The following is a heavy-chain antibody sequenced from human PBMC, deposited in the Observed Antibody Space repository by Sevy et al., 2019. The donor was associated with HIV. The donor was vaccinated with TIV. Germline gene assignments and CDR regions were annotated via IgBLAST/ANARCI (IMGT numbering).Heavy chain of an antibody. CDR1: GFTFSDYS. D-gene: IGHD3-16*01. CDR2: ITHTSGTM. J-gene: IGHJ4*02. CDR3: ARDRNWAFDY. V-gene: IGHV3-48*01. Sequence: GGSLRLSCAASGFTFSDYSMNWVRQAPGKGLEWISYITHTSGTMAYAYSVKGRFTISRDNAKNLVYLQLNSLRAEDTALYFCARDRNWAFDYWGQGTLVTVSS.